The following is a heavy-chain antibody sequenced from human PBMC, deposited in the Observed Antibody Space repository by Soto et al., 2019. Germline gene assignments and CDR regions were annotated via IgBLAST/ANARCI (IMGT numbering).Heavy chain of an antibody. J-gene: IGHJ4*02. D-gene: IGHD3-3*01. CDR1: GFTFSSYA. CDR3: AKGPPVTIFGVVINAYNFDY. Sequence: GGSLRLSCAASGFTFSSYAMSWVRQAPGKGLEWVSAISGSGGSTYYADSVKGRFTISRDNSKNTLYLQMNSLRAEDTAVYYCAKGPPVTIFGVVINAYNFDYWGQGTLVTVSS. CDR2: ISGSGGST. V-gene: IGHV3-23*01.